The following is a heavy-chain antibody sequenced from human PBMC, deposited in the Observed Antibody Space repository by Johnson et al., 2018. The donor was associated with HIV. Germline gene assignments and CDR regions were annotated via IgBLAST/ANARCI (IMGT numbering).Heavy chain of an antibody. J-gene: IGHJ3*02. CDR2: ISYDGSNK. V-gene: IGHV3-30*19. CDR1: GFTFSSYG. CDR3: ARFSSYLDAFDI. D-gene: IGHD2-2*01. Sequence: VQLVESGGGVVQPGRSLRLSCAASGFTFSSYGMHWVRQAPGKGLEWVAVISYDGSNKYYADSVKGRFTISRDNSKNTLYLQMNSRRAEDTAVYYCARFSSYLDAFDIWGQGTMVTVSS.